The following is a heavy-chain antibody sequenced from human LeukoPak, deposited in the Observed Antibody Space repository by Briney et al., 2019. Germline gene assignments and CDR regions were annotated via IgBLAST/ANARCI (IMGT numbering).Heavy chain of an antibody. Sequence: GGSLRLSCVGSGFTFRSHAMSWVRQAPEKGLEFVSGIYENGGTTYYADSVKGRFSIFRDNSKNTLYLQMDSLRGEDTAVYYCAKDFRIGYSAHFDYWGQGALVTVSS. CDR3: AKDFRIGYSAHFDY. D-gene: IGHD2-21*01. CDR1: GFTFRSHA. V-gene: IGHV3-23*01. CDR2: IYENGGTT. J-gene: IGHJ4*02.